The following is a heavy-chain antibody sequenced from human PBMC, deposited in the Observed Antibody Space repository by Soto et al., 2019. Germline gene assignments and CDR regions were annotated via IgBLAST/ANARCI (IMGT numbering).Heavy chain of an antibody. CDR1: GYTFTSYG. CDR3: ARGFRSVVVVAALSS. J-gene: IGHJ4*02. Sequence: ASVKVSCKASGYTFTSYGISWVRQAPGQGLEWMGWISAYNGNTNYAQKLQGRVTMTTDTSTSTAYMELRRLRSDDTAVYYCARGFRSVVVVAALSSWGQGTLVTVSS. D-gene: IGHD2-15*01. CDR2: ISAYNGNT. V-gene: IGHV1-18*04.